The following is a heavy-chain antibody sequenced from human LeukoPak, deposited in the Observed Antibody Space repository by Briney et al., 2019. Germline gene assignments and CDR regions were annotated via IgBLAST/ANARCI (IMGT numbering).Heavy chain of an antibody. D-gene: IGHD3-10*01. CDR2: IHHSGST. Sequence: SETLSLTCGIYGESFSSYYWSWIRQPPGKGLERIGDIHHSGSTNYNPSLKSRVTISGDTSKNQFSLKLSSVTAADTAVYYCATFYGSGGGFLDVWGKGTTVIISS. CDR3: ATFYGSGGGFLDV. V-gene: IGHV4-34*01. CDR1: GESFSSYY. J-gene: IGHJ6*04.